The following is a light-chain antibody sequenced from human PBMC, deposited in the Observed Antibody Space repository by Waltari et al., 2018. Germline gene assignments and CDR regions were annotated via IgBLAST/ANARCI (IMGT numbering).Light chain of an antibody. V-gene: IGKV1-5*03. CDR3: QQYNSFSSM. CDR2: KAS. J-gene: IGKJ1*01. Sequence: DVQMIQSPTTLSASVGDRVTITCRASQSISSWLALYQQKPGKAPNLLIYKASTLQSGVPSRFSGSGFGTEFTLTISSLQPDDFATYYCQQYNSFSSMFGQGTKVEIK. CDR1: QSISSW.